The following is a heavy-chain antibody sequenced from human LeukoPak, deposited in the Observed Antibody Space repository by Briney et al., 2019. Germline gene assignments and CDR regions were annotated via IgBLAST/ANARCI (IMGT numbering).Heavy chain of an antibody. CDR1: GFTFSSYW. CDR3: ARDFRYCGGDCYYFDY. J-gene: IGHJ4*02. D-gene: IGHD2-21*02. V-gene: IGHV3-7*01. CDR2: IKQDGSEK. Sequence: GGSLRLSCAASGFTFSSYWMSWVRQAPRKGLEWVANIKQDGSEKYYVDSVKGRFTISRDNAKNSLYLQMNSLRAEDTAVYYCARDFRYCGGDCYYFDYWGQGTLVTVPT.